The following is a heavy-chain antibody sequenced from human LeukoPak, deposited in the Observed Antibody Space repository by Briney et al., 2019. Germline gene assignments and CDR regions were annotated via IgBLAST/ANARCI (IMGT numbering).Heavy chain of an antibody. CDR1: GFTFSSYE. D-gene: IGHD2-8*01. J-gene: IGHJ5*02. CDR3: ARLGSFCTNGVCYGA. CDR2: ISSSGRNM. Sequence: PGGSLRLSCAASGFTFSSYEMNWVRQAPGKGLEWVSHISSSGRNMYYADSVKGRFTISRDNATKLLYLQMNSLRGEDTAVYYCARLGSFCTNGVCYGAWGQGTLVTVSS. V-gene: IGHV3-48*03.